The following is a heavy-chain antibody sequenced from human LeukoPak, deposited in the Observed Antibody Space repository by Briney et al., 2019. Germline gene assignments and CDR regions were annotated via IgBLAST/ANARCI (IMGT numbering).Heavy chain of an antibody. CDR3: VRGPGITVFRGPSGDF. CDR2: ISYDGSSK. V-gene: IGHV3-30*14. CDR1: GFTFNTYA. D-gene: IGHD3-3*01. Sequence: GGSLRLSCAASGFTFNTYALHWVRQAPGKGLEWVSVISYDGSSKHYAESVKGRFTMSRDNSKNTVYLQMDSLRPDDTAFYYCVRGPGITVFRGPSGDFWGQGTLVIVSS. J-gene: IGHJ4*02.